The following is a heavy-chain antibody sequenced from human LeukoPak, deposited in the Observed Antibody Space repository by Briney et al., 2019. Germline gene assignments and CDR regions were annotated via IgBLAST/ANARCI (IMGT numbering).Heavy chain of an antibody. D-gene: IGHD3-3*01. Sequence: GGSLRLSCAASAFTLVNYGMHWVRQAPGKGLEWVAVISYDGSNKYYADSVKGRFTISRDNSKNTLYLQMNSLRTEDTAVYYCAKERPVFGVVYGMDVWGQGTTVTVSS. CDR3: AKERPVFGVVYGMDV. V-gene: IGHV3-30*18. CDR1: AFTLVNYG. J-gene: IGHJ6*02. CDR2: ISYDGSNK.